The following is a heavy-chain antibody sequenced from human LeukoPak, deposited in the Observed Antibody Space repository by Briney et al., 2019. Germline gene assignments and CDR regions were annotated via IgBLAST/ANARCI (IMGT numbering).Heavy chain of an antibody. D-gene: IGHD3-22*01. CDR3: ATPRDYYDGSDSPQGGD. V-gene: IGHV3-7*03. CDR1: GFTFSRHW. Sequence: GGSLRLSCAASGFTFSRHWMTWVRQAPGKGLEWVANIKHDGSEKNYVDSVKGRFTISRDNAKNSLYLQMNSLRAEDTAVYYCATPRDYYDGSDSPQGGDWGQGPLVTVSS. CDR2: IKHDGSEK. J-gene: IGHJ4*02.